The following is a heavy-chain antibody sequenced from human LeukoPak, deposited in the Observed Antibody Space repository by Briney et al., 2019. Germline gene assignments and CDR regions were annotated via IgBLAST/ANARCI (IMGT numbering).Heavy chain of an antibody. Sequence: ASVKVSCKASGYTFTSYGISWVRQAPGQGLEWMGWISAYNGNTNYAQKLQGRVTMTTDTSTSTAYMELRSLRSDDTAVYYCARIRQWLVLSRTFDAFDIWGQGTMVTVSS. CDR3: ARIRQWLVLSRTFDAFDI. D-gene: IGHD6-19*01. CDR2: ISAYNGNT. V-gene: IGHV1-18*01. J-gene: IGHJ3*02. CDR1: GYTFTSYG.